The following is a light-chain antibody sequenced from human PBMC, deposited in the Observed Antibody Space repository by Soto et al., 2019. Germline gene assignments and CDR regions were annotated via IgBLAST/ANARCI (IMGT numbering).Light chain of an antibody. CDR1: QSVRSSY. J-gene: IGKJ4*01. V-gene: IGKV3-15*01. Sequence: EIVMTQSPGTLSVTPGERATLSCRASQSVRSSYLAWYQQKPGQPPRLLIYGASTRATGIPARFGGSGSGTEFTLTIISLQSEDSAVYYCQQYSNWPLTFGGGTKVEIK. CDR3: QQYSNWPLT. CDR2: GAS.